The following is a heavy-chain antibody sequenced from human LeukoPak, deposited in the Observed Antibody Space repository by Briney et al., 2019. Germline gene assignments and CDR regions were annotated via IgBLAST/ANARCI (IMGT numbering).Heavy chain of an antibody. V-gene: IGHV3-30*04. Sequence: PGGPLRLSCSGAGFTFRDSAFHWVRQAPGKGLEWVAVISDDGSKRFYADSVKGRFTISRDNSRDTLYLHMQTLRPEDSAVYYCARESGFMMVGEINADNWFDPWGQGTPVTVSS. D-gene: IGHD3-3*01. CDR1: GFTFRDSA. CDR2: ISDDGSKR. J-gene: IGHJ5*02. CDR3: ARESGFMMVGEINADNWFDP.